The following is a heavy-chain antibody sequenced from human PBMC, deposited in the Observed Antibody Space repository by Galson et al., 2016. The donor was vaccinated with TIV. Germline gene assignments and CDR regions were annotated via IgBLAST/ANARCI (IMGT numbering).Heavy chain of an antibody. Sequence: SVKVSCKASGYTFTIYPIHWVRQAPGQSLEWMGRINAANGHTKYSRRFQGRVTITRDTSTTTAYMELSSLRSEDTAVYYCARPPYCGGDCFKYDSWGQGTLVTVSS. CDR1: GYTFTIYP. V-gene: IGHV1-3*01. J-gene: IGHJ4*02. CDR3: ARPPYCGGDCFKYDS. CDR2: INAANGHT. D-gene: IGHD2-21*01.